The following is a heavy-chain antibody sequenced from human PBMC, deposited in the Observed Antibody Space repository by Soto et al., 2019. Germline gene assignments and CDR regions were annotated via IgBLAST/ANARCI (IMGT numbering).Heavy chain of an antibody. Sequence: PGGSLRLSCAASGFTFSSYAMHWVRQAPGKGLEWVAVISYDGSNKYYADSVKGRFTISRDNSKNTLYLQMNSLRAEDTAVYYCARERRMVYAIRYYGMDVWGQGTTVTVSS. CDR3: ARERRMVYAIRYYGMDV. V-gene: IGHV3-30-3*01. D-gene: IGHD2-8*01. CDR2: ISYDGSNK. CDR1: GFTFSSYA. J-gene: IGHJ6*02.